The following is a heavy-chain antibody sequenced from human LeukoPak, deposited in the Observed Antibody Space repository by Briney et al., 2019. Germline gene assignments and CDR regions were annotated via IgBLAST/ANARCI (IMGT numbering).Heavy chain of an antibody. Sequence: PSQTLSLTCTVSGGSISSGDYYWSWIRQPPGKGLEWIGYIYYSGSTNYNPSLKSRVTISVDTSKNQFSLKLSSVTAADTAVYYCARGSLLEWSYFDYWGQGTLVTVSS. CDR3: ARGSLLEWSYFDY. CDR1: GGSISSGDYY. CDR2: IYYSGST. J-gene: IGHJ4*02. V-gene: IGHV4-61*08. D-gene: IGHD3-3*01.